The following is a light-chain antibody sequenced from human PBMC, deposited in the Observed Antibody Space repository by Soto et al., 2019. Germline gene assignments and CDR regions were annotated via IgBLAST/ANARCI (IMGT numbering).Light chain of an antibody. V-gene: IGLV2-14*01. CDR1: SSDVGDYNY. CDR3: SSYTSSSTYV. CDR2: EVN. J-gene: IGLJ1*01. Sequence: QSALTQPASVSGSPGQSITISCTGGSSDVGDYNYVSWYQHHPGKAPKLLIYEVNNRPSGVSDRFSGSKSGNVASLTISRLQAEDEADYYCSSYTSSSTYVFGTGSKVTVL.